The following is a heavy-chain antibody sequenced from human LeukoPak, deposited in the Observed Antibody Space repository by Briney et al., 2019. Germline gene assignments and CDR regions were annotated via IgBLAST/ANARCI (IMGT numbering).Heavy chain of an antibody. CDR2: ISSSGSTI. CDR1: GFTFSDYY. J-gene: IGHJ3*02. Sequence: GSLRLSCAASGFTFSDYYMSWIRQAPGKGLEWASYISSSGSTIYYADSEKGRFTISRDNAKNSLYLQMNSLRAEDTAVYYCARDLTLWELGGHNAFDIWGQGTMVTVSS. CDR3: ARDLTLWELGGHNAFDI. D-gene: IGHD1-26*01. V-gene: IGHV3-11*01.